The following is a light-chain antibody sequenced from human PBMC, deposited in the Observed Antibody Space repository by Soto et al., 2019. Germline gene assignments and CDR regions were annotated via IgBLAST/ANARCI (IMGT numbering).Light chain of an antibody. CDR1: QSIYNF. Sequence: DIQMTQSPSSLSASVGDRVTITCRPSQSIYNFLNLYQQKPGKAPNLLIYAASSLQSGVSSRCSGSVHGTEFTLTIRSLHLEDCGTYSCQQNYNTPCTLGQGTKVDIK. CDR3: QQNYNTPCT. CDR2: AAS. V-gene: IGKV1-39*01. J-gene: IGKJ2*02.